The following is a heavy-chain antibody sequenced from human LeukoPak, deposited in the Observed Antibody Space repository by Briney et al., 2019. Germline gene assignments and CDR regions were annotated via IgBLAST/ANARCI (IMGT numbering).Heavy chain of an antibody. CDR1: GGSLSGYY. Sequence: PSETLSLTCAVYGGSLSGYYWSWIRQPPGKGLEWIGEINHSGSTNYNPSLKSRVTISVDTSKNQFSLKLSSVTAADTAVYYCASGTAMVFADYWGQGTLVTVSS. D-gene: IGHD5-18*01. J-gene: IGHJ4*02. V-gene: IGHV4-34*01. CDR2: INHSGST. CDR3: ASGTAMVFADY.